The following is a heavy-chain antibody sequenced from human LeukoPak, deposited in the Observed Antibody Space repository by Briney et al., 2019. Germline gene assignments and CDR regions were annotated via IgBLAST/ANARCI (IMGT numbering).Heavy chain of an antibody. CDR3: TMENYEMYY. D-gene: IGHD3-3*01. Sequence: GGSLKPSFAASGFTFGNAWMSWVGQPQGRGLEGVGRIKRKIEGGTTDYGAPVKGRFTISRDDSTDTLYLQMSSLKTEDTAVYFCTMENYEMYYWGQGTLLAVSS. V-gene: IGHV3-15*01. CDR1: GFTFGNAW. CDR2: IKRKIEGGTT. J-gene: IGHJ4*02.